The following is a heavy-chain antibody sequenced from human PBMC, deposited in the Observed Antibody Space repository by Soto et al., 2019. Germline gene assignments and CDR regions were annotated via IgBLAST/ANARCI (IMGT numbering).Heavy chain of an antibody. CDR3: AKKSGVGATWYFDY. V-gene: IGHV3-23*01. J-gene: IGHJ4*02. CDR2: LPEIGTNT. Sequence: WWSLRLSCSASVFTFSKYGMSWFRQAPGKGLEWVSALPEIGTNTYYADSVKGRFTISRDNSKNTLFLQINNLRAGDTAVYYCAKKSGVGATWYFDYWGQGTLVTVSS. CDR1: VFTFSKYG. D-gene: IGHD1-26*01.